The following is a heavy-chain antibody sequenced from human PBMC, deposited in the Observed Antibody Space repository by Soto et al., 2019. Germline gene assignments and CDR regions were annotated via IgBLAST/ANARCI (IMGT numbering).Heavy chain of an antibody. CDR1: GGSIRSSSYY. Sequence: QLQLQESGPGLVEPSETLSLTCTVSGGSIRSSSYYWGWIRQPPGKGLEWIGSIYYSGSTYYNPSLKSRVTRSVDKSKNQFSLKLSSVTDADTAVYYCARHGYSSGWSEVVDYWGQGTLVTVSS. D-gene: IGHD6-19*01. V-gene: IGHV4-39*01. CDR2: IYYSGST. CDR3: ARHGYSSGWSEVVDY. J-gene: IGHJ4*02.